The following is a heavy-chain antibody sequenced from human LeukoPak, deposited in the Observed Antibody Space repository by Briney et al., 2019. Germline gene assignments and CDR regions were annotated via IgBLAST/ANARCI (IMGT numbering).Heavy chain of an antibody. V-gene: IGHV4-4*07. CDR3: ARVVPLLVPRWFDP. J-gene: IGHJ5*02. D-gene: IGHD6-6*01. Sequence: SETLSLTCTVSGGSISSYYWSWIRQPAGKGLEWIGRIYTSGSTNYNPSLKSRVTMSVDTSKNQFSLKLSSVTAADTAVYYCARVVPLLVPRWFDPWGQGTLVTVSS. CDR2: IYTSGST. CDR1: GGSISSYY.